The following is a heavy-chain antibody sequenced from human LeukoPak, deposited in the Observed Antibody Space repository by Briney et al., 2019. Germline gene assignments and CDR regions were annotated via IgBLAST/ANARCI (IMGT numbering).Heavy chain of an antibody. D-gene: IGHD6-19*01. V-gene: IGHV3-30*18. J-gene: IGHJ3*02. CDR2: ISYDGSNK. CDR3: AKCMGYIAVAESWYAFDI. Sequence: PGGSLRLSCAASGFTFSSYGMHWVRQAPGKGLEWVAVISYDGSNKYYADSVKGRFTISRDNSKNTLYLQMNSLRAEDTAVYYCAKCMGYIAVAESWYAFDIWGQGTMVTVSS. CDR1: GFTFSSYG.